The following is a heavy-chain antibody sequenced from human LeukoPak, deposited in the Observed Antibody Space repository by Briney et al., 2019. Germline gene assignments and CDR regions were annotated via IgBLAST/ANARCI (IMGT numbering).Heavy chain of an antibody. CDR2: IYHSGRT. V-gene: IGHV4-38-2*02. J-gene: IGHJ4*02. Sequence: SETLSLTCTVSGYSISSGYYWGWIRQPPGKGLEWIGSIYHSGRTFYNPSLKSRVTISVDTSKNQFSLKLTSVTAADTAVYYCARDFRGGYDFWSGYYTPYYFDYWDQGTLVTVSP. CDR1: GYSISSGYY. D-gene: IGHD3-3*01. CDR3: ARDFRGGYDFWSGYYTPYYFDY.